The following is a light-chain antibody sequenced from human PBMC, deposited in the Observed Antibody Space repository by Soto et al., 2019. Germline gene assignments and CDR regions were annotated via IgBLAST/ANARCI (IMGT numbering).Light chain of an antibody. V-gene: IGLV2-14*01. CDR1: SSDVGGYDH. Sequence: QSALTQPASVSGSPGQSITMSCAGTSSDVGGYDHVSWYQQHPGKAPKLMIYEVSNRPSGVSNRFSGSKSGNTASLTISGLQAEDEADYYCSSHTSSSSLWVFGGGTKLTVL. J-gene: IGLJ3*02. CDR2: EVS. CDR3: SSHTSSSSLWV.